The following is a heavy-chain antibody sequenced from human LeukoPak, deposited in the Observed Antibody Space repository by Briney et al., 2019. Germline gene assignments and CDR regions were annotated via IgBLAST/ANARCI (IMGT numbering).Heavy chain of an antibody. Sequence: TGGSLRFSCAASGFTFSDYDMHWVRQATGKGLEWVSAIGTAGDTYYTGSVKGRFTITRENAKNSLYLQINSLRAGDTAVHYCARVAKERVGGVYYFDYWGQGTLVTVSS. J-gene: IGHJ4*02. V-gene: IGHV3-13*01. D-gene: IGHD1-1*01. CDR3: ARVAKERVGGVYYFDY. CDR1: GFTFSDYD. CDR2: IGTAGDT.